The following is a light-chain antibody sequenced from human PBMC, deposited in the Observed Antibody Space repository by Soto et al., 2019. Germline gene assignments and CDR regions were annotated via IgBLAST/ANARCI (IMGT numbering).Light chain of an antibody. CDR3: KQGKHWPLS. V-gene: IGKV2-30*01. Sequence: DVVVTQTPLSLPVTLGQPASISCRSSQSLVYSDGNTYLNWFQQRPGQSPRRLIYRVSNRDSVVPGTFGGSGSGSDFTLKNSSVEAEDVGMYDCKQGKHWPLSSGGGTKVEIK. J-gene: IGKJ4*01. CDR2: RVS. CDR1: QSLVYSDGNTY.